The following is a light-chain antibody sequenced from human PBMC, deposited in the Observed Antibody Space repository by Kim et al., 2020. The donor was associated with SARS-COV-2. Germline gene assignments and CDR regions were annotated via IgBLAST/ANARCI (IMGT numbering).Light chain of an antibody. CDR1: QSVSSNY. CDR2: GAS. J-gene: IGKJ4*01. V-gene: IGKV3-20*01. Sequence: LSPGERATLSCRASQSVSSNYLSWDQQKPGQAPRLLIYGASSRATGIPDRFSDSGSGTDFTLTINRLEPEDFAVYYCQQYAGSLTFGGGTKVDIK. CDR3: QQYAGSLT.